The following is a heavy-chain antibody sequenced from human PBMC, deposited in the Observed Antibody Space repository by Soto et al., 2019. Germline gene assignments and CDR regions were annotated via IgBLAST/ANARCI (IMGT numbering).Heavy chain of an antibody. D-gene: IGHD2-2*01. CDR2: IRSKANSYAT. Sequence: GGSLRLSCAASGFTFSGSAMHWVRQASGKGLEWVGRIRSKANSYATAYAASVKGRFTISRDDSKNTAYLQMNSLKTEDTAVYYCTTGIVVVPAAIPGPDYYYYGMDVWGQGTTVTVSS. CDR1: GFTFSGSA. V-gene: IGHV3-73*01. J-gene: IGHJ6*02. CDR3: TTGIVVVPAAIPGPDYYYYGMDV.